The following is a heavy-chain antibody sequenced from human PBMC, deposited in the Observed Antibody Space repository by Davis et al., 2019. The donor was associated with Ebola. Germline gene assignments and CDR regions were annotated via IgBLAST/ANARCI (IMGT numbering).Heavy chain of an antibody. V-gene: IGHV1-3*01. CDR1: GYTFTSYA. CDR3: ARQLGYCSSTNCPNYYYYGMDV. CDR2: INAGNGNT. Sequence: ASVKVSCKASGYTFTSYAMHWVRQAPGQRLEWMGWINAGNGNTKYSQKFQGRITITRDTSASTAYMELSSLRSEDTAVYYCARQLGYCSSTNCPNYYYYGMDVWGQGTTVTVSS. D-gene: IGHD2-2*01. J-gene: IGHJ6*02.